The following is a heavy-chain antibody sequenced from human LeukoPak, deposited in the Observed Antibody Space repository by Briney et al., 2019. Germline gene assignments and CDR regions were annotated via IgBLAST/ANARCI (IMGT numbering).Heavy chain of an antibody. CDR3: TRDHCSGDNCPSFDY. J-gene: IGHJ4*02. Sequence: GASLKVSCKPSGYTFTSFGISWVRLAPGQGLGWRGWIGAYNGDTNYAQKFQGRVTMTTDTSTSTAYMDLRSLRSDDTAVYYCTRDHCSGDNCPSFDYWGQGTLVTVSS. CDR1: GYTFTSFG. D-gene: IGHD2-15*01. V-gene: IGHV1-18*04. CDR2: IGAYNGDT.